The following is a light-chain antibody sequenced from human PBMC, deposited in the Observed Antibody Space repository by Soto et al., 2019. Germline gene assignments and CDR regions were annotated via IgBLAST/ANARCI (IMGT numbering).Light chain of an antibody. CDR2: AAS. CDR3: KQYYDWLDVT. V-gene: IGKV3-15*01. CDR1: QSVSID. J-gene: IGKJ1*01. Sequence: EIVMTQSPATLSVSPGETVTLSCRASQSVSIDLAWYQQKPGQPPRLLISAASTRATGIPARFSGSGSGTEITLTISSLQSEDFAVYYCKQYYDWLDVTFGQGTKVEI.